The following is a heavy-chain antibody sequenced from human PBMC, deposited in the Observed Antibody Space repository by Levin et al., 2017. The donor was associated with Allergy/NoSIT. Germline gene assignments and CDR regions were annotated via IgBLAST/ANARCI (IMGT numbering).Heavy chain of an antibody. D-gene: IGHD5-18*01. CDR3: ARDAYSYGYSYFDY. CDR1: GFTFSSYW. CDR2: IKQDGSEK. V-gene: IGHV3-7*04. Sequence: GGSLRLSCVASGFTFSSYWMSWVRQAPGKGLEWVASIKQDGSEKYYVDSVEGRFTISRDNAKNSLYLQMNSLRAEDTAVYYCARDAYSYGYSYFDYWGQGTLVTVSS. J-gene: IGHJ4*02.